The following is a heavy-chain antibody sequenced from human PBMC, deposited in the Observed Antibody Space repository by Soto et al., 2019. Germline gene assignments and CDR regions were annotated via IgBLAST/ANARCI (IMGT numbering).Heavy chain of an antibody. CDR2: IYYNGST. CDR3: ARQRVVPATPTNWFDP. Sequence: QVQVQESGPGLVKPSDTLSLTCTVSGGSVSSRSYFWGWIRQSPGKGLEWIGTIYYNGSTYYNPSLKSRVTLSVDTSSNHFSLKLTAVTASDTALYYCARQRVVPATPTNWFDPWGQGTLVTVSS. CDR1: GGSVSSRSYF. D-gene: IGHD2-15*01. V-gene: IGHV4-39*01. J-gene: IGHJ5*02.